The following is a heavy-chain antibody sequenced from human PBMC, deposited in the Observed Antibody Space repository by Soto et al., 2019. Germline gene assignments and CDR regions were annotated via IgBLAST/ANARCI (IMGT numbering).Heavy chain of an antibody. D-gene: IGHD6-19*01. Sequence: QVQLEESGGGVVQPGRSLRLSCEASGFTFNTYSMHWVRQPPGKGLEWLAAIWYDGTQKYYADSVKGRFIISRDDSDNTAFLQMSSLKTEDTAIYYCTRHEEGRRAVFYGMDVWGQGTTVTVSS. CDR2: IWYDGTQK. V-gene: IGHV3-33*01. CDR3: TRHEEGRRAVFYGMDV. J-gene: IGHJ6*02. CDR1: GFTFNTYS.